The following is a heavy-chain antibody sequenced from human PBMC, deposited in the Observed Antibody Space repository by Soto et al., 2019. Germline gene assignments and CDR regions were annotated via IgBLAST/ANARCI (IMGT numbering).Heavy chain of an antibody. CDR3: ARGGWSVDL. J-gene: IGHJ5*02. Sequence: SETLSLTCTVSGATISSGGYYWSWIRQHPGKGLEWIGYIYYSGSTYYNPSLKSRVTMSVDTSKNQFSLMLSSVSAADTAVYYCARGGWSVDLWGQGILVTVSS. V-gene: IGHV4-31*02. D-gene: IGHD6-19*01. CDR2: IYYSGST. CDR1: GATISSGGYY.